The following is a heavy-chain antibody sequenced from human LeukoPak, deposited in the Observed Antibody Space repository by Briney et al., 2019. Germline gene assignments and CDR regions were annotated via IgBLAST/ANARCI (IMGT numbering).Heavy chain of an antibody. CDR1: GYTFTSYG. D-gene: IGHD2-2*01. CDR3: ARVDCSSTSCYVAGNWFDP. CDR2: ISAYNGNT. V-gene: IGHV1-18*04. Sequence: GASVKVSCKASGYTFTSYGISWVRQAPGQGLEWMGWISAYNGNTNYAQKLQGRVTMTTDTSTSTAYMELRSLRSDDTAVYYCARVDCSSTSCYVAGNWFDPWGQGTLVTVSS. J-gene: IGHJ5*02.